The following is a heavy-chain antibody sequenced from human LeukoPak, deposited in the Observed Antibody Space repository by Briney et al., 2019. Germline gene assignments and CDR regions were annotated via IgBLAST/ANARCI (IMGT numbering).Heavy chain of an antibody. V-gene: IGHV3-23*01. CDR2: LTDSGVYT. CDR3: AKGIVGATRNLDS. Sequence: GASLGLSCAASGFTFSTYAMSWVRQAPGKGLEWVSTLTDSGVYTYYADSVKGRFTISRDNSENTLYLQMNGLRAGDTAVYYCAKGIVGATRNLDSWGQGTLVTVSS. J-gene: IGHJ4*02. D-gene: IGHD1-26*01. CDR1: GFTFSTYA.